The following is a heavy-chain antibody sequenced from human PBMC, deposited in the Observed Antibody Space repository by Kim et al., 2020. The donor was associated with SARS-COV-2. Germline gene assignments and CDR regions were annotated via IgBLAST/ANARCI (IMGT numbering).Heavy chain of an antibody. CDR3: ATSIAAAAHYGMDV. V-gene: IGHV1-58*01. D-gene: IGHD6-13*01. J-gene: IGHJ6*02. Sequence: AQKFQERVTITRDMSTSTAYMELSSLRSEDTAVYYCATSIAAAAHYGMDVWGQGTTVTVSS.